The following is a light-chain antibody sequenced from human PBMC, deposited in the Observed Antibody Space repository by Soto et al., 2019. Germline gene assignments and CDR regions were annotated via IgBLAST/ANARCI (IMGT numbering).Light chain of an antibody. Sequence: QSVLTQPPSASGTPGQRVTISCSGRSANIGSNFVCWYQHLPGTAPKLLIYSNNQRPSGVPDRFSGSKSGTSASLAISGLRSEDEGDYYCAAWDDSLNGVVFGGGTKLTVL. CDR1: SANIGSNF. V-gene: IGLV1-47*02. CDR2: SNN. J-gene: IGLJ2*01. CDR3: AAWDDSLNGVV.